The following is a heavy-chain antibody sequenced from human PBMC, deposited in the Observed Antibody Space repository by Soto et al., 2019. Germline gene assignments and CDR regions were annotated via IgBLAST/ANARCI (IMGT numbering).Heavy chain of an antibody. Sequence: PSETLSLTCGVSGGSISSINWWSWVRQTPGKGLEWIGEIYYSGSTNYNPSLTSRVIMSIDKSKNQFFLNLTSVTAADTAVYYCARSSGVSATYWFDDWGQGTLVTVSS. CDR1: GGSISSINW. V-gene: IGHV4-4*02. D-gene: IGHD3-10*01. CDR2: IYYSGST. J-gene: IGHJ5*02. CDR3: ARSSGVSATYWFDD.